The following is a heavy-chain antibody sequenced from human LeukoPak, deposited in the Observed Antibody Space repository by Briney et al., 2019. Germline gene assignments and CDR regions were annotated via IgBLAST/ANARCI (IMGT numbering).Heavy chain of an antibody. CDR2: IYHSGST. CDR1: GVSITSYY. D-gene: IGHD3-22*01. CDR3: ARRGYYYDSSHYYYFDY. Sequence: SETLSLTCTVSGVSITSYYWSWIRQPPGKGLEWIGSIYHSGSTNDNPSLKSRVTTSVDTSQNQFSLKLSSVTAADTAVYYCARRGYYYDSSHYYYFDYWGQGTLVTVSS. V-gene: IGHV4-59*08. J-gene: IGHJ4*02.